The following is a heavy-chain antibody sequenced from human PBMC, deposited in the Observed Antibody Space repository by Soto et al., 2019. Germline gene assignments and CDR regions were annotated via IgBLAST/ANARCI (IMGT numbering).Heavy chain of an antibody. V-gene: IGHV4-34*03. CDR3: TRTGIAAAGDSP. CDR2: INHSGST. D-gene: IGHD6-13*01. J-gene: IGHJ1*01. CDR1: GGSFSGYY. Sequence: SETLSLTCAVYGGSFSGYYWSWIRQPPGKGLEWIGEINHSGSTNYNPSLKSRVTISVDTSKNQFSLKLSSVTAADTAVYYCTRTGIAAAGDSPWGQGTLVTVSS.